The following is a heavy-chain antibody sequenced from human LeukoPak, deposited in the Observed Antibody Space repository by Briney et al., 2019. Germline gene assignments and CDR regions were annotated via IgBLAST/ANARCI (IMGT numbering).Heavy chain of an antibody. J-gene: IGHJ4*02. D-gene: IGHD1-26*01. CDR3: ARGSGSYSPRNYFDY. Sequence: ASVKVSCKASGYTFTSYYMHWVRQAPGQGLEWMGIINPSGGSTSYTQKFQGRVTMTRDTSTSTVYMELSSLRSEDTAVYYCARGSGSYSPRNYFDYWGQGTLVTVSS. V-gene: IGHV1-46*01. CDR2: INPSGGST. CDR1: GYTFTSYY.